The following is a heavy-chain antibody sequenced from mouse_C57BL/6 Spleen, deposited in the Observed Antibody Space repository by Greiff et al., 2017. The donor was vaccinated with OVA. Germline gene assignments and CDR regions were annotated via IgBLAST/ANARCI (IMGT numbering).Heavy chain of an antibody. V-gene: IGHV1-42*01. Sequence: EVQLQQSGPELVKPGASVKISCTASGYSFTGYYMNWVKQSPEKSLEWIGEINPSTGGTTYNQKFKAKATLTVDKSSSTAYMQLKSLTSEDSAVYYCARGGLGGDYAMDYWGKGTSVTVSS. J-gene: IGHJ4*01. CDR1: GYSFTGYY. CDR2: INPSTGGT. CDR3: ARGGLGGDYAMDY.